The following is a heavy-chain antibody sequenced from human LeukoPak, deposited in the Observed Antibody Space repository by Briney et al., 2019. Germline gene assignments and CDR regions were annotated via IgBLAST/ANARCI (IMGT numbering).Heavy chain of an antibody. V-gene: IGHV4-39*02. CDR1: GVSISSSNSY. CDR3: ARDRELEAAAGTPNDY. CDR2: IYYSGNT. J-gene: IGHJ4*02. Sequence: SETLSLTCTVSGVSISSSNSYWGWIRQPPGKGLEWIGSIYYSGNTYYNASLKSQVSISIDTSKNQFSLRLTSVTAADTAVYCCARDRELEAAAGTPNDYWGQGTLVTVSS. D-gene: IGHD6-13*01.